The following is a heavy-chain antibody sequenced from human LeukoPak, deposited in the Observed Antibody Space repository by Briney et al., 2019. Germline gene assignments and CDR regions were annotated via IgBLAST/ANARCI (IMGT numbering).Heavy chain of an antibody. CDR2: IIPIFGTA. CDR1: GGTFSSYA. J-gene: IGHJ5*02. D-gene: IGHD6-19*01. Sequence: SVKVSCKASGGTFSSYAISWVRQAPGQGLEWMGGIIPIFGTANYAQKFQGRVTITADESTSTAYMELSSLRSEDTTVYYCARGPIAVAGTNWFDPWGQGTLVTVSS. V-gene: IGHV1-69*13. CDR3: ARGPIAVAGTNWFDP.